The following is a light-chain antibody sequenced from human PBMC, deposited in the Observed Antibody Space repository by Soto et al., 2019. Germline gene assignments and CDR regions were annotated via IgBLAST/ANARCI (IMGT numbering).Light chain of an antibody. CDR1: QSFSTN. CDR2: GAS. J-gene: IGKJ1*01. CDR3: QQYNNRPPWT. V-gene: IGKV3-15*01. Sequence: EIVMTQSPATLSVSPGERATLSCRASQSFSTNLAWYQQKPGQAPRLLIYGASTRATGIPARFSGRGSGTEFSLTITSLQSEDFALYYCQQYNNRPPWTFGQGTKVDIK.